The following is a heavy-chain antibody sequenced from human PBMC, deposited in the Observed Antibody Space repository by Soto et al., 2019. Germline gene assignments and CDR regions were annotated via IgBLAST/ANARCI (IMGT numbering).Heavy chain of an antibody. D-gene: IGHD5-18*01. J-gene: IGHJ6*02. V-gene: IGHV3-33*01. CDR3: ARDRGYSYGYGNYYYYYGMDV. Sequence: QVQLVESGGGVVQPGRSLRLSCAASGFTFSSYGMHWVRQAPGKGLEWVAVIWYDGSNKYYADSVKGRFTISRDNSKNTLYLQMNSLRAEDTAVYYCARDRGYSYGYGNYYYYYGMDVWGQGTTVTVSS. CDR1: GFTFSSYG. CDR2: IWYDGSNK.